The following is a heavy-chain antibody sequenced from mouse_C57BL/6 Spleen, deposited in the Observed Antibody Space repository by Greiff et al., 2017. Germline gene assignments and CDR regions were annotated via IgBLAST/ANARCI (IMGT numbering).Heavy chain of an antibody. J-gene: IGHJ3*01. Sequence: VQLKESGPELVKPGASVKISCKASGYSFTGYYMNWVKQSPEKSLEWIGEINPSTGGTTYNQKFKAKATLTVDKSSSTAYMQLKSLTSEDSAVYYCARIYDGYYGWFAYWGQGTLVTVSA. CDR3: ARIYDGYYGWFAY. CDR1: GYSFTGYY. CDR2: INPSTGGT. D-gene: IGHD2-3*01. V-gene: IGHV1-42*01.